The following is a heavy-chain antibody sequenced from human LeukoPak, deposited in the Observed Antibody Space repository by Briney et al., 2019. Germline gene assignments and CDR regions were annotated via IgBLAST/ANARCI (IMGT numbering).Heavy chain of an antibody. J-gene: IGHJ6*03. CDR3: ARLAVAGYYYYMDV. V-gene: IGHV1-69*06. CDR1: GGTFSSYA. D-gene: IGHD6-19*01. Sequence: GASVKVSCKASGGTFSSYAISWVRQAPGQGLEWMGGIIPIFGTAKYAQKFQGRVTITADKSTSTAYMELSSLRSEDTAVYYCARLAVAGYYYYMDVWGKGTTVTVSS. CDR2: IIPIFGTA.